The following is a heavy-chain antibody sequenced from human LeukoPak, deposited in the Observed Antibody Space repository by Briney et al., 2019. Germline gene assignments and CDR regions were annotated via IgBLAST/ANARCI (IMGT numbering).Heavy chain of an antibody. CDR1: GFTFSSYA. CDR2: GSGGST. CDR3: AKDYSESSPWFDP. J-gene: IGHJ5*02. V-gene: IGHV3-23*01. D-gene: IGHD1-26*01. Sequence: PGGSLRLSCAASGFTFSSYASGSGGSTYYADSVKGRFTISRDNSKNTLYLQMNSLRAEDTAVYYCAKDYSESSPWFDPWGQGTLVTVSS.